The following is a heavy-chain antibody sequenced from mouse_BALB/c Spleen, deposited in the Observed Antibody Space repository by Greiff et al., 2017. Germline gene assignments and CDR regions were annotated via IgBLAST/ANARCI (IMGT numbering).Heavy chain of an antibody. D-gene: IGHD2-1*01. J-gene: IGHJ2*01. Sequence: QVQLQQSGPGLVQPSPCLSITCTVSGFSFTSYGVHWVRQSPGKGLEWLGVIWSGGGTDYNAAFISRLSISKDNSKSQVFFKMNSLQANDTAIYYCARNWGYGNYLDYWGQGTTLTVSS. CDR2: IWSGGGT. V-gene: IGHV2-2*02. CDR1: GFSFTSYG. CDR3: ARNWGYGNYLDY.